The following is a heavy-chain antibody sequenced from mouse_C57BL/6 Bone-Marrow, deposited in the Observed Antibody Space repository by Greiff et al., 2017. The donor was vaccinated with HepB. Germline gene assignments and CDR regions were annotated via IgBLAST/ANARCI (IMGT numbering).Heavy chain of an antibody. V-gene: IGHV1-80*01. CDR1: GYAFSSYW. CDR3: AREGATYYGSSYAMDY. D-gene: IGHD1-1*01. CDR2: IYPGDGDT. J-gene: IGHJ4*01. Sequence: VQLQESGAELVKPGASVKISCKASGYAFSSYWMNWVKQRPGKGLEWIGQIYPGDGDTNYNGKFKGKATLTADKSSSTAYMQLSSLTSEDSAVYFCAREGATYYGSSYAMDYWGQGTSVTVSS.